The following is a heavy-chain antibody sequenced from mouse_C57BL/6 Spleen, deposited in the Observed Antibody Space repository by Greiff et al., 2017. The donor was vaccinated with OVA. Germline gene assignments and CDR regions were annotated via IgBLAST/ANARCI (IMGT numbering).Heavy chain of an antibody. J-gene: IGHJ2*01. CDR2: IYPRSGNT. Sequence: LVESGAELARPGASVKLSCKASGYTFTSYGISWVKQRTGQGLEWIGEIYPRSGNTYYNEKFKGKATLTADKSSSTAYMELRSLTSEDSAVYFCARPYGSSLYFDYWGQGTTLTVSS. CDR1: GYTFTSYG. D-gene: IGHD1-1*01. CDR3: ARPYGSSLYFDY. V-gene: IGHV1-81*01.